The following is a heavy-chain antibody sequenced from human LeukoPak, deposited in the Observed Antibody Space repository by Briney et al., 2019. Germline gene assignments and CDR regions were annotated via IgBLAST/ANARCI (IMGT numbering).Heavy chain of an antibody. D-gene: IGHD3-22*01. Sequence: GASVKVSCKASGYTFNSSYMHWVRQAPGQGLEWMGIIIPSDDSTRYAQKFQGRVTMTKDTSTNTVYMHLSSLSSDDTAVYYCARAYYESSAYRHAVYFDYWGQGTLVTVSS. CDR2: IIPSDDST. CDR3: ARAYYESSAYRHAVYFDY. J-gene: IGHJ4*02. V-gene: IGHV1-46*02. CDR1: GYTFNSSY.